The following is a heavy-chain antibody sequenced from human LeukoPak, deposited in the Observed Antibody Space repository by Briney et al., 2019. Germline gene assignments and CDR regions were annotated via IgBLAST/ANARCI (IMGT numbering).Heavy chain of an antibody. D-gene: IGHD5-12*01. J-gene: IGHJ4*02. Sequence: ETLSLTCAVYGGSFSGYYWSWVRQAPGKGLEWVSVIYSGGSTYYADSVKGRFTISRDNSKNTLYLQMNSLRAEDTAVYYCARVYSGYDYVDYWGQGTLVTVSS. V-gene: IGHV3-66*01. CDR3: ARVYSGYDYVDY. CDR1: GGSFSGYY. CDR2: IYSGGST.